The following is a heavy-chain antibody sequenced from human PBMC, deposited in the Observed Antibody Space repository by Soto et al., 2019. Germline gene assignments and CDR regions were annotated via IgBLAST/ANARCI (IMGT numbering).Heavy chain of an antibody. V-gene: IGHV3-53*01. CDR3: ARGSVAGSGVEFDY. CDR1: GFTVSSNY. J-gene: IGHJ4*02. D-gene: IGHD6-19*01. Sequence: GGSLRLSCAASGFTVSSNYMSWVRQAPGKGLEWVSVIYSGGSTYYADSVKGRFTISRDNSKNTLYLQMNSLRAEDTAVYYCARGSVAGSGVEFDYWDQGTLVTVSS. CDR2: IYSGGST.